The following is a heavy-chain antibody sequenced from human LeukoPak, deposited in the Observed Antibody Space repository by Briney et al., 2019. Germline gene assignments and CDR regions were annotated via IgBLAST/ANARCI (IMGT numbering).Heavy chain of an antibody. CDR2: IYYSGST. CDR3: ARAIAAAASPYYYYGMDV. V-gene: IGHV4-39*07. D-gene: IGHD6-13*01. J-gene: IGHJ6*02. CDR1: GGSISSSSYY. Sequence: SETLSLTCTVSGGSISSSSYYWGWIRQPPGKGLEWIGSIYYSGSTYYNPSLKSRVTISVDTSKNQFSLKLGSVTAADTAVYYCARAIAAAASPYYYYGMDVWGQGTTVTVSS.